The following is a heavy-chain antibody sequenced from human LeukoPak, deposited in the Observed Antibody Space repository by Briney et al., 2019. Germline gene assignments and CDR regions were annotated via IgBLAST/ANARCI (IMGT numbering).Heavy chain of an antibody. CDR2: ISGSGGNT. Sequence: GGSLRLSCVASRFTFSSYAMSWVRQAPGKGLEWVSTISGSGGNTYYADSVKGRFTISRDNAKNSLYLQMNSLRAEDTAVYYCARDQSSVAGTTYNWFDPWGQGTLVTVSS. V-gene: IGHV3-23*01. CDR3: ARDQSSVAGTTYNWFDP. D-gene: IGHD6-19*01. J-gene: IGHJ5*02. CDR1: RFTFSSYA.